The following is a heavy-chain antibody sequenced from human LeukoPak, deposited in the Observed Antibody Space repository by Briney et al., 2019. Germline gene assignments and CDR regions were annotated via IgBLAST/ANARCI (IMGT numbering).Heavy chain of an antibody. CDR2: ISAYNGNT. Sequence: ASVKVSCKASGYTFTSYGISWVRQAPGQGLEWMGWISAYNGNTNYAQKLQGRVTMTKEPSTSTAYMELRSLRSDDTAVYYCARDHGGYCSSTSCYIWFDPWGQGTLVTVSS. CDR3: ARDHGGYCSSTSCYIWFDP. CDR1: GYTFTSYG. J-gene: IGHJ5*02. D-gene: IGHD2-2*02. V-gene: IGHV1-18*01.